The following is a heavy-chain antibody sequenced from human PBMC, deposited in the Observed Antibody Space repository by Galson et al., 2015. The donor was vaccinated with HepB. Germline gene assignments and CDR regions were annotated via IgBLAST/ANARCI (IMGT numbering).Heavy chain of an antibody. Sequence: SLRLSCAASGFTFSNYGMHWVRQAPGKGLEWVALVSHDGSYKSYAESVKGRFTSFRDNSKGTLYLQINSLRPEDTAVYYCAKDPAGRFVVNYRGYYFDDWGQGTLVTVSS. CDR3: AKDPAGRFVVNYRGYYFDD. CDR2: VSHDGSYK. V-gene: IGHV3-30*18. CDR1: GFTFSNYG. D-gene: IGHD1-7*01. J-gene: IGHJ4*02.